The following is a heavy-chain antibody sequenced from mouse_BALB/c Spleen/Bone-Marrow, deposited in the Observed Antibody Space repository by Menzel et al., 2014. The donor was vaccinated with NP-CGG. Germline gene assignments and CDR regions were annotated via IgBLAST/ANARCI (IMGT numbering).Heavy chain of an antibody. CDR1: GVTFTDYY. CDR3: ARDINDGYYWYFDV. CDR2: IRNKANGHTT. Sequence: EVQGVESGGGLVQPGGSLRLSCATSGVTFTDYYMSWVRQPPGKALEWLGFIRNKANGHTTEYSASVKGRFTISRDNSQSILYLQMNTLRAGDSATYYCARDINDGYYWYFDVWGAGTTVTVSS. D-gene: IGHD2-3*01. V-gene: IGHV7-3*02. J-gene: IGHJ1*01.